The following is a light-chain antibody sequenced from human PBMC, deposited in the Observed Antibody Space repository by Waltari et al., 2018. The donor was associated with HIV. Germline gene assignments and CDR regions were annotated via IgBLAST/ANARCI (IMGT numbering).Light chain of an antibody. CDR3: QQDNTWPRT. V-gene: IGKV3-15*01. J-gene: IGKJ1*01. Sequence: EIVMTQSPATLSVSPGERDTLSCRASQSVSSNLAWHQQKPGQAPRLLIYGASTRATGIPARCSGSGSGTEFTLTISNLQSEDFAVYYCQQDNTWPRTFGQGTKVEIK. CDR2: GAS. CDR1: QSVSSN.